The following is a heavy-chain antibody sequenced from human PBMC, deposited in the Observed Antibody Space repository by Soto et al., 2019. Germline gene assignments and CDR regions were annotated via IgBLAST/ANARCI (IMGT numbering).Heavy chain of an antibody. J-gene: IGHJ6*02. CDR3: ARPFRAWNDYYYYGIDV. V-gene: IGHV1-2*02. Sequence: ASVKVSCKASGYTFTGYYMHWVRQAPGQGLEWMGWINPNSGGTNYAQKFQGRVTMTRDTSISTAYMELSSLRSDDTAVYYCARPFRAWNDYYYYGIDVWGQGTTVTVS. D-gene: IGHD1-1*01. CDR1: GYTFTGYY. CDR2: INPNSGGT.